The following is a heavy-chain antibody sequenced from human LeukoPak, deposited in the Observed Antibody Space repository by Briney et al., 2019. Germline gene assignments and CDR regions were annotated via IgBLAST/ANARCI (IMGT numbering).Heavy chain of an antibody. CDR3: ARGSVYDILTGYYSDAFDI. Sequence: GGSLRLSCAASGFSFSVSGMNWVRQAPGKGLEWVSYISSSSSNINYADSVRGRFTISRDNAKNSLYLHMDSLRVEDTAVYYCARGSVYDILTGYYSDAFDIWGQGTMVTVSS. CDR1: GFSFSVSG. J-gene: IGHJ3*02. V-gene: IGHV3-21*04. D-gene: IGHD3-9*01. CDR2: ISSSSSNI.